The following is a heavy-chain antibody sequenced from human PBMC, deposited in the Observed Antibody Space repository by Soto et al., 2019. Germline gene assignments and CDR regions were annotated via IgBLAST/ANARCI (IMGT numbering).Heavy chain of an antibody. D-gene: IGHD3-10*01. CDR2: IYHSGST. CDR3: ARDEYYGSGSRHPYGMDV. Sequence: PSETLSLTCAVSGGSISSGGYSWSWIRQPPGKGLEWIGYIYHSGSTYYNPSLKSRVTISVDTSKNQFSLKLSSVTAADTAVYYCARDEYYGSGSRHPYGMDVWGQGTKVTVSS. J-gene: IGHJ6*02. V-gene: IGHV4-30-2*01. CDR1: GGSISSGGYS.